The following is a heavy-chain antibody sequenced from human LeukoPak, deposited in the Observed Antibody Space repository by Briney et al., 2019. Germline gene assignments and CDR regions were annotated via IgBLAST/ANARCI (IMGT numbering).Heavy chain of an antibody. CDR3: ARDGEEITIFGVAPAAD. J-gene: IGHJ4*02. CDR2: INPNSGGT. Sequence: ASVKVSCKASGYTFTGYYMHWVRQAPGQGLEWMGWINPNSGGTNYAQKFQGRVTMTRDTSISTAYMELSRLRSDDTAVYYSARDGEEITIFGVAPAADWGQGTLVTVSS. CDR1: GYTFTGYY. V-gene: IGHV1-2*02. D-gene: IGHD3-3*01.